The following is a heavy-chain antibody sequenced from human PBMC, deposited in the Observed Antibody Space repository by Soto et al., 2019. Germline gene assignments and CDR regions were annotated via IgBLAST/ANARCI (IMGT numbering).Heavy chain of an antibody. D-gene: IGHD3-9*01. CDR2: IYYSGST. CDR1: GXSVSSGSYY. CDR3: ARARTYYDILTGEGTLDY. Sequence: LSLTCTVSGXSVSSGSYYWSWIRQPPGKGLEWIGYIYYSGSTNYNPSLKSRVTISVDTSKNQFSLKLSSVTAADTAVYYCARARTYYDILTGEGTLDYWGQGTLVTVSS. V-gene: IGHV4-61*01. J-gene: IGHJ4*02.